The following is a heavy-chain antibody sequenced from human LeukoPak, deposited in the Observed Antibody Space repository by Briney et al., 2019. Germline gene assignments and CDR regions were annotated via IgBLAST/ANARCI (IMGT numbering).Heavy chain of an antibody. J-gene: IGHJ4*02. CDR1: GGSISSYY. Sequence: AETLSLTCTVSGGSISSYYWSWIWQPAGKGLEWIGRVYTNGNTNYNPSFKSRVTMSVDTSKNQFSLKLSSVTAADTAAYYCARGDSSGSFDYWGQGTVVTVSS. D-gene: IGHD3-22*01. CDR3: ARGDSSGSFDY. CDR2: VYTNGNT. V-gene: IGHV4-4*07.